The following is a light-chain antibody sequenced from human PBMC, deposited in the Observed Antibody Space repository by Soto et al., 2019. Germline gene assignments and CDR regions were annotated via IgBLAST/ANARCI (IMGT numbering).Light chain of an antibody. CDR3: QQYYSSPLT. CDR2: WAS. J-gene: IGKJ4*01. CDR1: QSVLYSSNNKNY. V-gene: IGKV4-1*01. Sequence: DIVMTQSPDSLAVSLGERATINCKSSQSVLYSSNNKNYLAWYQHKPGQPPKLLIYWASTRESVVPDRFSGSGSGTDFTLTISRLQAEDVAVYYCQQYYSSPLTFGGGTKVEIK.